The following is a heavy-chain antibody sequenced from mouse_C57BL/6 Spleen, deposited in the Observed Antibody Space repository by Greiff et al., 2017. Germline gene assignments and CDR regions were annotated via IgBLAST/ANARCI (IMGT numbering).Heavy chain of an antibody. D-gene: IGHD2-4*01. CDR1: GYAFSSSW. CDR3: ARDDYGLFAY. Sequence: VQLQESGPELVKPGASVKISCKASGYAFSSSWMNWVKQRPGKGLEWIGRIYPGDGDTNYNGKFKGKATLTADKSSSTAYMQLSSLTSEDSAVYCCARDDYGLFAYWGQGTLVTVSA. V-gene: IGHV1-82*01. J-gene: IGHJ3*01. CDR2: IYPGDGDT.